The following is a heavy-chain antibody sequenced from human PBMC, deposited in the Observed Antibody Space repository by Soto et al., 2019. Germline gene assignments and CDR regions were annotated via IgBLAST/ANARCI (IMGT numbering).Heavy chain of an antibody. J-gene: IGHJ4*02. D-gene: IGHD4-17*01. V-gene: IGHV3-33*06. CDR3: AKVSSRAYGDYFDY. CDR2: IWYDGSNK. CDR1: GFTLSSYG. Sequence: GGSLRLSCAASGFTLSSYGMHWVRQAPGKGLEWVAVIWYDGSNKYYADSVKGRFTISRDNSKNTLYLQMNSLRAEDTAVYYCAKVSSRAYGDYFDYWGQGTLVTV.